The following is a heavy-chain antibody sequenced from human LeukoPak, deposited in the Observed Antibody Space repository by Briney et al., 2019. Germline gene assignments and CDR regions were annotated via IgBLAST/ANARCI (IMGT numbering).Heavy chain of an antibody. CDR2: FDPEDGET. Sequence: ASVNVSCKVSVHTHTELSIHWVGQAPGNGVEWRGGFDPEDGETINAQKFRGRVTMTEDTSTHTAHMELSSLRSEDTAVDYCATGVDSLAAPGRSSGMDVWGQGTTVTVSS. V-gene: IGHV1-24*01. D-gene: IGHD6-13*01. CDR3: ATGVDSLAAPGRSSGMDV. CDR1: VHTHTELS. J-gene: IGHJ6*02.